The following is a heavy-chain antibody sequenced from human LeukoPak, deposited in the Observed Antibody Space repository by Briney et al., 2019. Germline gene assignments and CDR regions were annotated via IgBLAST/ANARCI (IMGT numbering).Heavy chain of an antibody. V-gene: IGHV3-30*18. D-gene: IGHD3-10*01. Sequence: PGGSLRLSCAASGFTFSSYGMHWVRQAPGKGLEWVAVISYDGSNKYYADSVKGRFTISRDNSKNTLYLQMNSLRAEDTAVYYCAKVGLWFGEPPYYFDYWGQGTLVTVSS. J-gene: IGHJ4*02. CDR1: GFTFSSYG. CDR2: ISYDGSNK. CDR3: AKVGLWFGEPPYYFDY.